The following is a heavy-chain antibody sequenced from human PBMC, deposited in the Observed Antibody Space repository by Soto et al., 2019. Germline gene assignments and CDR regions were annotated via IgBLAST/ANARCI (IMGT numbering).Heavy chain of an antibody. Sequence: QVQLVESGGGVVQPGRSLRLSCAASGFTFSSYGMHWVRQAPGKGLEWVAVISYDGSNKYYADSVKGRFTISRDNSKNTRYLQMNSLRAEDTAVYYCAKDLAVAGYYYYYGMDVWGQGTTVTVSS. CDR2: ISYDGSNK. CDR3: AKDLAVAGYYYYYGMDV. D-gene: IGHD6-19*01. J-gene: IGHJ6*02. CDR1: GFTFSSYG. V-gene: IGHV3-30*18.